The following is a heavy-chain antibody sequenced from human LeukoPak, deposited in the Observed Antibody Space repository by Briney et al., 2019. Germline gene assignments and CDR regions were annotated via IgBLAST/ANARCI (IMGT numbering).Heavy chain of an antibody. D-gene: IGHD6-13*01. V-gene: IGHV4-34*01. CDR2: INHSGST. J-gene: IGHJ4*02. Sequence: SETLSLTCAVYGGSFSGYYWSWIRQPPGKGLEWIGEINHSGSTSYNPSLKSRVTISVDTSKNQFSLKLSSVTAADTAVYYCARGIAAAGRSHFDYWGQGTLVTVSS. CDR1: GGSFSGYY. CDR3: ARGIAAAGRSHFDY.